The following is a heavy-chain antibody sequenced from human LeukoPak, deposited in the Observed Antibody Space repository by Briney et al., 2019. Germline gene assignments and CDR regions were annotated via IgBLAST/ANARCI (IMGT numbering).Heavy chain of an antibody. V-gene: IGHV3-30*02. CDR3: AKDCAPLIVATRGYFDY. CDR2: IRYDGSNK. Sequence: AGGSLRLSCAASGFTFSSYGMHWVRQAPGKGLEWVAFIRYDGSNKYYADSVKGRFTISRDNSKNTLYLQMNSLRAEDTAVYYWAKDCAPLIVATRGYFDYGGQGTLVTVSS. D-gene: IGHD5-12*01. J-gene: IGHJ4*02. CDR1: GFTFSSYG.